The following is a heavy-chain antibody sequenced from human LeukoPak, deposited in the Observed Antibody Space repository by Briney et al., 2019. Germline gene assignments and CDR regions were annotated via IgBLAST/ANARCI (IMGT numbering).Heavy chain of an antibody. CDR2: IYHSGST. CDR3: VRAGDYGDYVGWFDP. CDR1: GYSISSGYY. V-gene: IGHV4-38-2*02. D-gene: IGHD4-17*01. Sequence: SETLSLTCTVSGYSISSGYYWGWIRQPPGKGLEWIGSIYHSGSTYYNPSLKSRLTMSVDTSKNQFSLKLNSVTAADTAVYYCVRAGDYGDYVGWFDPWGQGTLVTVSS. J-gene: IGHJ5*02.